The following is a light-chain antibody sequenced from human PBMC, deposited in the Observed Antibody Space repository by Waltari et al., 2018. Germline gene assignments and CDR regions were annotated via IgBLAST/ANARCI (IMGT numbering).Light chain of an antibody. J-gene: IGKJ2*01. V-gene: IGKV1-39*01. Sequence: DIQMTQSPSSLSASVGDRVTITCRASQIINTFLNWYQQKPGEAPKLLIYTASRIQGGVPSRFSGSGSGTEFSLTISSLQPDDFATYYCQQSFRIPYTFGLGTKLDI. CDR2: TAS. CDR1: QIINTF. CDR3: QQSFRIPYT.